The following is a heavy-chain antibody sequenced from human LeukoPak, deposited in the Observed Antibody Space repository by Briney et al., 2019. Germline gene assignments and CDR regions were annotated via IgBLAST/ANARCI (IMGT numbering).Heavy chain of an antibody. CDR1: GGTFSSYA. CDR3: ARDLGEAGAAPPGDYYYGMDV. Sequence: SVKVSCKASGGTFSSYAISWVRQAPGQGLEWMGGIIPIFGTANYAQTFQGRVTITADESTSTAYMELSSLRSEDTAVYYCARDLGEAGAAPPGDYYYGMDVGGKGTTVTFS. CDR2: IIPIFGTA. V-gene: IGHV1-69*01. D-gene: IGHD1-26*01. J-gene: IGHJ6*04.